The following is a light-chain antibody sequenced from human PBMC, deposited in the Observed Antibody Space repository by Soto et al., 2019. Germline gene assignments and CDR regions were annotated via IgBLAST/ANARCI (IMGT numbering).Light chain of an antibody. CDR2: GAS. V-gene: IGKV3D-11*02. Sequence: EILLTQSPGTLSLSPGERVTLSCRASQSVSSNLAWYQQKPGQAPRLLISGASTRANGVPARFSGSGSGTDFTLTLSSLEPEDSAIYYCQQRNIWHPVTFGQGTRLEIK. J-gene: IGKJ5*01. CDR3: QQRNIWHPVT. CDR1: QSVSSN.